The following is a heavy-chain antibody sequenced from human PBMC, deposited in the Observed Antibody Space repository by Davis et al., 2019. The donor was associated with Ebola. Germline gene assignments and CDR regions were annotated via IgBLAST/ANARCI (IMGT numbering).Heavy chain of an antibody. CDR1: GYSFTGYY. D-gene: IGHD1-1*01. Sequence: ASVKVSCKASGYSFTGYYMHWVRQAPGQGLEWMGRINPNSGGTNYAQKFQGRVTMTRDTSINTAYIELSRLRFDDTAVYYCARAQFPTTSDHWGQGTLVTVSS. CDR2: INPNSGGT. CDR3: ARAQFPTTSDH. V-gene: IGHV1-2*06. J-gene: IGHJ4*02.